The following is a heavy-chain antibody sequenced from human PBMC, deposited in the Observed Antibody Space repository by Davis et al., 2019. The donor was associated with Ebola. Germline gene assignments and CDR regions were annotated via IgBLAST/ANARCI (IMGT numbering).Heavy chain of an antibody. CDR1: GASISTHY. J-gene: IGHJ6*02. CDR2: IYYSGST. V-gene: IGHV4-59*11. D-gene: IGHD1-1*01. Sequence: PSETLSLTCTVSGASISTHYWSWIRQPPGKGLEWIGYIYYSGSTSYNPSLESRVTISVDTSKNQFSLKLTSVTAAETAVYYCARAVATTGFYYYGMDVWGQGTKVTVSS. CDR3: ARAVATTGFYYYGMDV.